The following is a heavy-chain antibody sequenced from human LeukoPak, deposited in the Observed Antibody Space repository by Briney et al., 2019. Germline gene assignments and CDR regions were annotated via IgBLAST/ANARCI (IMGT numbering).Heavy chain of an antibody. CDR3: ARWWDSSGPQADY. V-gene: IGHV4-59*08. CDR2: IYYSGKT. Sequence: PSETLSLTCTVSGGSLSGYYWSWIRQPPGKGLEYIGYIYYSGKTNYNPSLKSRVTISVDTSKNQFFLKLRSVTATDTAVYYCARWWDSSGPQADYWGQGILVTVSS. D-gene: IGHD6-19*01. J-gene: IGHJ4*02. CDR1: GGSLSGYY.